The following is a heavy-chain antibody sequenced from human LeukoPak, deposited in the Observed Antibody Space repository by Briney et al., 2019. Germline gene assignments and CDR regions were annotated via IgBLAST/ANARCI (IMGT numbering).Heavy chain of an antibody. CDR3: ARSSDPDYYDSSGYYYGYYYYGMDV. V-gene: IGHV1-69*04. Sequence: SVKVSCKASGGTFSSYAISWVRQAPGQGLEWMGRIIPILGIANYAQKFQGRVTITADKSTSTAYMELSSLRSEDTAVYYCARSSDPDYYDSSGYYYGYYYYGMDVWGQGTTVTVSS. J-gene: IGHJ6*02. CDR2: IIPILGIA. CDR1: GGTFSSYA. D-gene: IGHD3-22*01.